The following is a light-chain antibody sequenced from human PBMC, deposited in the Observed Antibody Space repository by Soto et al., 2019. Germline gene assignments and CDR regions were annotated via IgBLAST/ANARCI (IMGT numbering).Light chain of an antibody. V-gene: IGKV1-5*03. CDR1: QTISSW. J-gene: IGKJ4*01. Sequence: DIQMTQSPSTLSGSVGDRVTITCRASQTISSWLAWYQQKPGKAPKLLIYKASTLKSGVPSRFSGSGSGTEFTLTISSLQPDDSATYYCQESYTTPLTFGGGTKVDIK. CDR2: KAS. CDR3: QESYTTPLT.